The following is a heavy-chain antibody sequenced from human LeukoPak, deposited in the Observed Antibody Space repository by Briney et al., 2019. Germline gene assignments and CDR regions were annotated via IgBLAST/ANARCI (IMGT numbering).Heavy chain of an antibody. D-gene: IGHD1-14*01. J-gene: IGHJ3*02. CDR1: GGSISSSNW. CDR3: ARPGPEDDAFEI. Sequence: ASETLSLTCAASGGSISSSNWWSWVRQPPGKGLEWIGEIYHSGSTNYNPSLKSRVTISVDKSKNQFSLKLSSVTAADTAVYYWARPGPEDDAFEIWGPGTMVTVSS. CDR2: IYHSGST. V-gene: IGHV4-4*02.